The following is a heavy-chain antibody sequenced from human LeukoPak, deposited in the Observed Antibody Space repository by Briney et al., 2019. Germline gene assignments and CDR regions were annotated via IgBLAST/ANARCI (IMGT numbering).Heavy chain of an antibody. J-gene: IGHJ4*02. D-gene: IGHD6-19*01. V-gene: IGHV4-39*07. CDR3: ARGTLYSGWSYYFDS. CDR2: IYYSGTT. CDR1: DGSIPISTYY. Sequence: SETLSLTCTVSDGSIPISTYYWGWVRQPPGKGLEWIGSIYYSGTTKYNPSLKSRVTISVDNSNNKFSLRLSSVTAADTALYYCARGTLYSGWSYYFDSWGQGTLVTVSS.